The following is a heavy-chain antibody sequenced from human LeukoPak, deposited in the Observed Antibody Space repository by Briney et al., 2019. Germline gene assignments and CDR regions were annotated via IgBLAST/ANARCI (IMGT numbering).Heavy chain of an antibody. CDR3: AREGQPGNSSSWYSLLGY. CDR2: IIPIFGTA. Sequence: SVKVSCKASGGTFSSYAISWVRQAPGQGLEWMGGIIPIFGTANYAQKFQGRATMTRDMSTSTVYMELSSLRSEDTAVYYCAREGQPGNSSSWYSLLGYWGQGTLVTVSS. J-gene: IGHJ4*02. D-gene: IGHD6-13*01. CDR1: GGTFSSYA. V-gene: IGHV1-69*05.